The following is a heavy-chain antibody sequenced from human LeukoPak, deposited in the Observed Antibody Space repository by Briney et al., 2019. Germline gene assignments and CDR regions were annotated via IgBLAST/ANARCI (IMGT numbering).Heavy chain of an antibody. J-gene: IGHJ4*02. CDR2: ISGSGSST. CDR3: AKDRGSSGWSLDY. D-gene: IGHD6-19*01. CDR1: GSTFSNYA. V-gene: IGHV3-23*01. Sequence: GGSLRLSCAASGSTFSNYAMSWVRQAPGKGLEWVSSISGSGSSTYYADSVKGRFTISRDNSKNTLYLQMNSLRAEDTAVYYCAKDRGSSGWSLDYWGQGTLVTVSS.